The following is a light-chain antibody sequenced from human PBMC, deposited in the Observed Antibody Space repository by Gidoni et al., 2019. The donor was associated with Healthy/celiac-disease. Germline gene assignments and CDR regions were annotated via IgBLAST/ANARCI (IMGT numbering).Light chain of an antibody. Sequence: QPVLTQPPSVSGAPGQRVTISCPGSSSNIGAGYAVHWYKQLPGTAPKLLIYGNSNRPSGVPDRFSGSKSGTSASLAITGLQAEDEADYYCQSYDSSLSGSVFGGGTKLTVL. CDR3: QSYDSSLSGSV. CDR1: SSNIGAGYA. CDR2: GNS. J-gene: IGLJ2*01. V-gene: IGLV1-40*01.